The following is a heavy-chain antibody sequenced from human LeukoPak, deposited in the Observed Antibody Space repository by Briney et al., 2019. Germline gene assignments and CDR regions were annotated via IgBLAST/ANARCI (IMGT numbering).Heavy chain of an antibody. CDR1: GYTFTDDG. V-gene: IGHV1-18*01. D-gene: IGHD1-1*01. CDR2: ISPYNGNT. CDR3: ARDGGDWNDENFDY. Sequence: ASVKVSCKASGYTFTDDGIGWVRQAPGQGLEWMGWISPYNGNTNHAQKLQGRVTMTTDTSTSTAYMELRSLRSDDTAVYYCARDGGDWNDENFDYWGQGTLVTVSS. J-gene: IGHJ4*02.